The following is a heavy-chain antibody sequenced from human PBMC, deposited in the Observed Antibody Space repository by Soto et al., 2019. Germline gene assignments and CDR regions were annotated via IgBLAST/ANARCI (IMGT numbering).Heavy chain of an antibody. Sequence: QVQLVQSGAEVKKPGCSVKVSCKASGGTFSTYAINWVRQAPGHGLEWMGGIIPLFGTAKYAQKFQDRVTITADESTSTAHMELRSLRSEDTAVYYCARDYGHDCSGGNCYIYFWGQGTLVSVSS. V-gene: IGHV1-69*01. CDR2: IIPLFGTA. J-gene: IGHJ4*02. CDR3: ARDYGHDCSGGNCYIYF. CDR1: GGTFSTYA. D-gene: IGHD2-15*01.